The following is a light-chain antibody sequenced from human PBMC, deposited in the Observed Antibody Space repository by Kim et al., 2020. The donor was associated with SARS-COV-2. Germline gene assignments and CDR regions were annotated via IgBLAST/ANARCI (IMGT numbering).Light chain of an antibody. Sequence: QLVLTQSPSASASLGASVRLTCTLSSEYSTYAIAWHQQQPEKGPRFLVRLNSDGSHTKGDGIPDRFSGSGSGAERYLTISSLQSEDEADYYCQTWGTVIPVAFGGGTQLTVL. V-gene: IGLV4-69*01. CDR2: LNSDGSH. J-gene: IGLJ2*01. CDR3: QTWGTVIPVA. CDR1: SEYSTYA.